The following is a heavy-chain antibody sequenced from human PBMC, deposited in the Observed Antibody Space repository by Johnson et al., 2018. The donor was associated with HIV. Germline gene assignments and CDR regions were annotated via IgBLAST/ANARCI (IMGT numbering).Heavy chain of an antibody. Sequence: VQLVESGGGLVQPGGSLRLSCAASGFTFSSYWMSWVRQAPGKGLEWVANIQQDGSEKYYVDSVKGRFTISRDNAKNTLFLQMNSLRAEDTAVYYCVKVAFRIAPTSHAFDIWGQGTMVTVSS. V-gene: IGHV3-7*02. CDR2: IQQDGSEK. J-gene: IGHJ3*02. D-gene: IGHD6-13*01. CDR1: GFTFSSYW. CDR3: VKVAFRIAPTSHAFDI.